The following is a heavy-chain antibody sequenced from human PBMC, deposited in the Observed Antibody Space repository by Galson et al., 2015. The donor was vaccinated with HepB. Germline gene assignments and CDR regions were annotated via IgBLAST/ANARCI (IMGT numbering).Heavy chain of an antibody. J-gene: IGHJ3*02. CDR1: GFTFSSYR. CDR2: IKEDGRDK. D-gene: IGHD3-16*01. CDR3: ARGGAFGFDI. V-gene: IGHV3-7*01. Sequence: SLRLCCAASGFTFSSYRINWVRQAPGKGLEWVANIKEDGRDKYYVDSVKGRFTISRDNAKNSVYLQMNSLRAEDTAVYYCARGGAFGFDIWGQGTMVTVSS.